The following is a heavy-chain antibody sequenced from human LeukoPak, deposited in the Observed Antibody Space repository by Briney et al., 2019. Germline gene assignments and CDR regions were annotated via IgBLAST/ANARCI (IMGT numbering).Heavy chain of an antibody. CDR2: IRYDGSTK. V-gene: IGHV3-30*02. CDR1: GFTFSTYG. J-gene: IGHJ4*02. CDR3: AKGPLIEVAGTTWDY. Sequence: GGSLRLSCAASGFTFSTYGMHWVRQAPGKGLEWVAFIRYDGSTKYYIDSVRGRFTISRDNSKNTLYLQMNSLRAEDTAVYYCAKGPLIEVAGTTWDYWGQGTLVTVSS. D-gene: IGHD6-19*01.